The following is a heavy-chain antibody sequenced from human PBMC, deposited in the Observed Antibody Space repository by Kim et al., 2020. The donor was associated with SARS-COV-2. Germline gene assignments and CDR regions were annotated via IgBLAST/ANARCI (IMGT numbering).Heavy chain of an antibody. D-gene: IGHD3-16*02. CDR1: GFTFSSYG. CDR2: ISYDGSNK. Sequence: GGSLRLSCAASGFTFSSYGMHWVRQAPGKGLEWVAVISYDGSNKYYADSVKGRFTISRDNSKNTLYLQMNSLRAEDTAVYYCAKERTITFGGVIAYFDYWGQGTLVTVSS. J-gene: IGHJ4*02. CDR3: AKERTITFGGVIAYFDY. V-gene: IGHV3-30*18.